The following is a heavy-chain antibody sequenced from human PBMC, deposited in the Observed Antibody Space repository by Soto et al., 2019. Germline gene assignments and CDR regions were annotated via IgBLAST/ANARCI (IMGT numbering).Heavy chain of an antibody. CDR1: GFIFSNYG. V-gene: IGHV3-23*01. CDR2: ISDSGGNT. Sequence: PGGSLRPSCAASGFIFSNYGMSWLRQAPGKGLEWVSLISDSGGNTYYADSAKGRFTISRDNSKNTLYLQMNSPRAEDTAVYYCAKDFVSGTWYPGGQGTLVTVS. D-gene: IGHD1-26*01. J-gene: IGHJ5*02. CDR3: AKDFVSGTWYP.